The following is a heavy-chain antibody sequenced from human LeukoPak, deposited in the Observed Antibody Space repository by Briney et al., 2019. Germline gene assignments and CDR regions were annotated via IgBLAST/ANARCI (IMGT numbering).Heavy chain of an antibody. D-gene: IGHD3-10*01. J-gene: IGHJ6*02. CDR1: GFTFSSYA. CDR3: ARDGGFGGPYGMDV. Sequence: GGSLRLSCAASGFTFSSYAMHWVRQAPGKGLEWVAVISYDGSNKYYADSVKGRFTISRDNSKNTLYLQMNSLRAEDTAVYYCARDGGFGGPYGMDVWGQGTTVIVSS. CDR2: ISYDGSNK. V-gene: IGHV3-30-3*01.